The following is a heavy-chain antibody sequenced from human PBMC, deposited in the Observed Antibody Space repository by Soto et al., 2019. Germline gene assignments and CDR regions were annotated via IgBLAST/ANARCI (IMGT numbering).Heavy chain of an antibody. CDR1: GYAVTSYY. V-gene: IGHV1-46*04. Sequence: QVQLVQSGAEVKKPGASVKLSCKASGYAVTSYYIHWVRQAPGQGLEWMGIINPSGDYTSYAQKMQGRVTMTRDTSTSTVYMELSSLRSEDTAVYYCARDIPPDGMDVWGQGTTVNVSS. CDR3: ARDIPPDGMDV. CDR2: INPSGDYT. J-gene: IGHJ6*02.